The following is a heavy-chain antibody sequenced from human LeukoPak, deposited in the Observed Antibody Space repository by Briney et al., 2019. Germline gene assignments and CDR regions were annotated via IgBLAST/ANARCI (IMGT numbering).Heavy chain of an antibody. V-gene: IGHV3-66*01. D-gene: IGHD1-26*01. J-gene: IGHJ6*02. CDR3: ARDDGTYYYGMDV. CDR2: IYSGGST. CDR1: EFTVSSNY. Sequence: TGGSLRLSCAASEFTVSSNYMSWVRQAPGKGLEWVSVIYSGGSTYYADSVKGRFTISRDNSKNTLYLQMNSLRAEDTAVYYCARDDGTYYYGMDVWGQGTTVTVSS.